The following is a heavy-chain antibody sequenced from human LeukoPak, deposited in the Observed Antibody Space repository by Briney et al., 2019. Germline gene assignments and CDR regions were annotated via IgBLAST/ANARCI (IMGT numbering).Heavy chain of an antibody. CDR2: ISGSGAST. Sequence: PGGSLRLSCAASGFTFSSYAMSWVRQAPGKGLEWVSAISGSGASTYYADSVRGRFTISRDNSKNTLYLQMNSLRAEDTAAYYCARVSPSSWYGYFDSWVQGTLVTVSS. CDR1: GFTFSSYA. CDR3: ARVSPSSWYGYFDS. D-gene: IGHD6-13*01. J-gene: IGHJ4*02. V-gene: IGHV3-23*01.